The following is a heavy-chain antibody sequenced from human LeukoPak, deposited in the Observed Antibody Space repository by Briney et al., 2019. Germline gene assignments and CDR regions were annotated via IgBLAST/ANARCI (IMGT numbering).Heavy chain of an antibody. CDR1: GFIVSSSY. J-gene: IGHJ4*02. D-gene: IGHD3-22*01. CDR3: ARGKLYSYETTSYYGPFDC. CDR2: LYSNGII. V-gene: IGHV3-53*01. Sequence: PGGSLRLSCAASGFIVSSSYLTWVRQARGKELEWLSVLYSNGIISYADSVKGRFTISRDSSEHALYLQMDNLRPEDTALYFCARGKLYSYETTSYYGPFDCWGQGTLVTVSS.